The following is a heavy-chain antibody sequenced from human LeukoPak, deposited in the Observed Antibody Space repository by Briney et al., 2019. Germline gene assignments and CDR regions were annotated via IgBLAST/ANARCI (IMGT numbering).Heavy chain of an antibody. CDR1: GFTLSSYS. Sequence: GGSLRLSCAASGFTLSSYSMNWVRQAPGKGLGWVANIKQDGSEKYYVDSVKGRFTISRDNAKNSLYLQLNSLRVEDTAVYYCASRIVGTPDYFDYWGQGTLVTVSS. J-gene: IGHJ4*02. V-gene: IGHV3-7*01. D-gene: IGHD1-26*01. CDR2: IKQDGSEK. CDR3: ASRIVGTPDYFDY.